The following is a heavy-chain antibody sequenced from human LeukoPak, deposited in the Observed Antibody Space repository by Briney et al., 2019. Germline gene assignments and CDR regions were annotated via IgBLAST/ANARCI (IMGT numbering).Heavy chain of an antibody. D-gene: IGHD3-22*01. V-gene: IGHV3-74*01. CDR2: INSDGSST. J-gene: IGHJ4*02. CDR3: ARTYYYDSSGYQGYFDY. Sequence: PGGSLRLSCAASGFTFSSYWMNWVRQAPGKGLVWVSCINSDGSSTSYADSVKGRFTISRDNAKNTLYLQMNSLRAEDTAVYYCARTYYYDSSGYQGYFDYWGQGTLVTVSS. CDR1: GFTFSSYW.